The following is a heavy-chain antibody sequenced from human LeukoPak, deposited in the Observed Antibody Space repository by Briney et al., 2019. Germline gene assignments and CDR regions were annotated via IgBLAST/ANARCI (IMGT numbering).Heavy chain of an antibody. V-gene: IGHV4-30-4*08. D-gene: IGHD4-17*01. J-gene: IGHJ4*02. CDR3: ARAATVTTGDEY. CDR2: IYYSGST. CDR1: GGSISSGDYY. Sequence: SQTLSLTCTVSGGSISSGDYYWSWIRQPPGKGLEWIGYIYYSGSTYYNPSLKSRVTISVDTSKNQFSLELSSVTAADTAVYYCARAATVTTGDEYWGQGTLVTVSS.